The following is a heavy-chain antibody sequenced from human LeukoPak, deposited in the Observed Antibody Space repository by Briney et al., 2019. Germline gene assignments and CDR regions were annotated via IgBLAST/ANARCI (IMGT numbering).Heavy chain of an antibody. CDR2: IRQDGSEK. J-gene: IGHJ4*02. V-gene: IGHV3-7*01. Sequence: GESMRLSCEVYGFTFSNDWMTWVRQAPGKGLEWVANIRQDGSEKDYVDSVKGRFTISRDNAEDSVYLQMNSLRAEDTAVYYCARHTYYYFEYWGQGTLVTVSS. CDR1: GFTFSNDW. D-gene: IGHD3-10*01. CDR3: ARHTYYYFEY.